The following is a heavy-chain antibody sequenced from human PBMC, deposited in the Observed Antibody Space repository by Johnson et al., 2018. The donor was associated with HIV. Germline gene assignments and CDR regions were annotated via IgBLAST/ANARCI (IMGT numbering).Heavy chain of an antibody. V-gene: IGHV3-53*01. CDR3: ARVPSGTPSSI. D-gene: IGHD1-1*01. J-gene: IGHJ3*02. Sequence: VQLVESGGGLIQPGGSLRLSCVASGVTVSSNYMSWVRQAPGKGLEWVSVIYSGGSTYYANSVKGRFTISRDNSKNMLYLQMNSLRAEDTAVYYCARVPSGTPSSIWGQGTKVTVS. CDR2: IYSGGST. CDR1: GVTVSSNY.